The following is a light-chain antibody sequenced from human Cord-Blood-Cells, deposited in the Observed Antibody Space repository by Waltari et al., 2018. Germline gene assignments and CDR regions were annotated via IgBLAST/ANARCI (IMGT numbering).Light chain of an antibody. Sequence: QSALTQPASVSGSPGQSITISCTGTSSDVGGYNYVSWYQQHPGKAPKLMIYEVSNRPPGVSNRFSGSKSCNTASLTISGLQAEDEADYYCSSYTSSSTLVFGTGTKVTV. V-gene: IGLV2-14*01. CDR2: EVS. CDR3: SSYTSSSTLV. CDR1: SSDVGGYNY. J-gene: IGLJ1*01.